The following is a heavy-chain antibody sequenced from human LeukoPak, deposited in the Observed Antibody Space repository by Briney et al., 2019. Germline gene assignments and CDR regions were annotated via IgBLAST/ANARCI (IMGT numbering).Heavy chain of an antibody. CDR3: AKQGIFDYLPPDS. V-gene: IGHV3-23*01. J-gene: IGHJ4*02. CDR2: VSGGGDST. Sequence: ETLSLTCAVYGGSFSGYYWSWVRQAPGKGLEWVSGVSGGGDSTYYADSVKGRFTVSRDNSKNTLYLQMNSLRAEDTAVYYCAKQGIFDYLPPDSWGQGTLVTVSS. D-gene: IGHD3-3*01. CDR1: GGSFSGYY.